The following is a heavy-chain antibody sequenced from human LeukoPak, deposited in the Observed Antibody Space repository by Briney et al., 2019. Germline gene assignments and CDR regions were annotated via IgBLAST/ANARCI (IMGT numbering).Heavy chain of an antibody. CDR3: ARGQKYISGFTVTELGSGYYDN. D-gene: IGHD5-18*01. J-gene: IGHJ4*02. CDR1: GGSISSYY. CDR2: IFYSGRT. V-gene: IGHV4-59*01. Sequence: SETLSLTCSVSGGSISSYYWNWIRQPPGKGLEWIGYIFYSGRTSYNPSLKSRLTISVDTSKNHFSLTLSSVTAADTAVYYCARGQKYISGFTVTELGSGYYDNWGQGALVTVSA.